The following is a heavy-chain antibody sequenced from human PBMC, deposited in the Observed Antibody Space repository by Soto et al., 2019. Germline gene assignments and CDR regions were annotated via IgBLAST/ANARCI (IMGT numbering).Heavy chain of an antibody. CDR3: ARVSNDFWSGYLSWFDP. CDR1: GGTFSSYA. J-gene: IGHJ5*02. CDR2: IIPIFGTP. D-gene: IGHD3-3*01. Sequence: QVQLVQSGAEVKKPGSSVKVSCKASGGTFSSYAISWVRQAPGQGLEWMGGIIPIFGTPNYAQKFQGRVTITADESTSTAYMELSSLRSEDTAVYYCARVSNDFWSGYLSWFDPWGQGTLVTVSS. V-gene: IGHV1-69*01.